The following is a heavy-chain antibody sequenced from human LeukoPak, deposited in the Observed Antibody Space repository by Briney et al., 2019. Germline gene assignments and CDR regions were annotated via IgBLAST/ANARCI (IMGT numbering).Heavy chain of an antibody. CDR3: ARFAYCGGHCWYYFDY. J-gene: IGHJ4*02. CDR1: GGSISSGDYY. Sequence: PSQTLSLTCTVSGGSISSGDYYWSWIRQPPGKGLEWIGYIYSSGSTNYNPSLKSRITISVDTSKNQFSLKLSSVTAADTAVYYCARFAYCGGHCWYYFDYWGQGSLVTVSS. CDR2: IYSSGST. V-gene: IGHV4-61*08. D-gene: IGHD2-21*02.